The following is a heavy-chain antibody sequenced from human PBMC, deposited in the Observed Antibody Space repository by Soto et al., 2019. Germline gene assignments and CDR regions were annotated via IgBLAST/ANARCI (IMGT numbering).Heavy chain of an antibody. CDR2: IYHSGSP. CDR1: GGSISSGGYS. Sequence: PSETLSLTCAVSGGSISSGGYSWSWIRQPPGKGLEWIGYIYHSGSPYYNPSLKSRVTISLDTSKNQFSLKLSSVTAADTAVYYCARSHIVPRLLMYPYDYWGQGTLVTVSS. CDR3: ARSHIVPRLLMYPYDY. V-gene: IGHV4-30-2*01. D-gene: IGHD6-6*01. J-gene: IGHJ4*02.